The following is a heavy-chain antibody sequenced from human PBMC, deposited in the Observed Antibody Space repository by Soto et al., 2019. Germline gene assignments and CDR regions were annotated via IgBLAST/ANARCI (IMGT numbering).Heavy chain of an antibody. CDR2: IYYSGST. D-gene: IGHD3-10*01. CDR1: GGSISSGGYY. V-gene: IGHV4-31*03. CDR3: ARGPSLFRGVIMPPDY. J-gene: IGHJ4*02. Sequence: SETLSLTCTVSGGSISSGGYYWSWIRQHPGKGLEWIGYIYYSGSTYYNPSLKSRVTISVDTSKNQFSLKLSSVTAADTAVYYCARGPSLFRGVIMPPDYWGQGTLVTVSS.